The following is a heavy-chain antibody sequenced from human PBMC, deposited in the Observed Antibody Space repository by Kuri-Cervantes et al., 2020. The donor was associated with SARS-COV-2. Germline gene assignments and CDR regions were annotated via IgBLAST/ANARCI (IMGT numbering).Heavy chain of an antibody. V-gene: IGHV3-30*03. CDR2: ISYDGSSK. J-gene: IGHJ6*03. Sequence: GGSLRLSCAASGFTFSSYGMHWVRQAPGKGLEWVAVISYDGSSKYYADSVKGRFVISRDNAKSSLYLQMNNLRVEDTAVYYCVREGDVIVVGSGYSYYLDVWGKGTPVTVSS. CDR1: GFTFSSYG. D-gene: IGHD2-2*01. CDR3: VREGDVIVVGSGYSYYLDV.